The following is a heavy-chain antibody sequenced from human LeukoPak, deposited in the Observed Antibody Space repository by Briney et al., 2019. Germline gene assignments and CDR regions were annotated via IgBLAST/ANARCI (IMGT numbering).Heavy chain of an antibody. D-gene: IGHD6-13*01. J-gene: IGHJ4*02. CDR1: GFTFSSYA. Sequence: PGGSLRLSCAASGFTFSSYAMHWVRQAPGKGLEWVAVISYDGSNKYYADSVKGRFTISRDNSKNTLYLQMNSLRAEDTAVYYCARGYSSSWSEPFDYWGQGTLVTVSS. CDR3: ARGYSSSWSEPFDY. V-gene: IGHV3-30*04. CDR2: ISYDGSNK.